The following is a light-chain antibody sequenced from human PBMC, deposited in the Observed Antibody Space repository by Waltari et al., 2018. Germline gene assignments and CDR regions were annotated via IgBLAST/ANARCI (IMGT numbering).Light chain of an antibody. CDR3: MIWHSNTWV. J-gene: IGLJ3*02. Sequence: QAVLTQPSSLSASPGASASLTCTLRSGINVGTYWMYWYQQKPGSPPQYLLKYKSDSDNQQVSGVPSRFSGSKDASANAGILLISGLQSEDEADYYCMIWHSNTWVFGGGTKLTVL. CDR1: SGINVGTYW. V-gene: IGLV5-45*03. CDR2: YKSDSDN.